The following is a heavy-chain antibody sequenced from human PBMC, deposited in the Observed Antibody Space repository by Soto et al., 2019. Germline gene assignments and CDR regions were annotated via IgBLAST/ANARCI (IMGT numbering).Heavy chain of an antibody. CDR3: ARNVTYRCSPSQGSGMDG. Sequence: QVQLVQSGAEVKEPGSSVRVSCKASGGTFDNFIMNWVRQTPGRGLEWMGGIVPMLGTPTYAERFRGRVTISATGSTSTMYEEVTSLRTEDTAIDYCARNVTYRCSPSQGSGMDGWGQGTRVTVSS. CDR1: GGTFDNFI. J-gene: IGHJ6*02. CDR2: IVPMLGTP. D-gene: IGHD3-16*02. V-gene: IGHV1-69*01.